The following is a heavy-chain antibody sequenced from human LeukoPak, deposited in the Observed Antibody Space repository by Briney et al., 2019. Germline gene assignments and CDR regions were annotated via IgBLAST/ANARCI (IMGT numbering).Heavy chain of an antibody. CDR2: IKPSNGYT. Sequence: GCSVKDSCKASGYNFIGHYMHWVRQPPGKGREWMGWIKPSNGYTKNAHNFQGRVTMTWDTYISTASLLLSSRRSDDTAVYYCATPPLTSAMYYAHWGQGTLIPVSS. J-gene: IGHJ4*02. CDR1: GYNFIGHY. D-gene: IGHD1-26*01. V-gene: IGHV1-2*02. CDR3: ATPPLTSAMYYAH.